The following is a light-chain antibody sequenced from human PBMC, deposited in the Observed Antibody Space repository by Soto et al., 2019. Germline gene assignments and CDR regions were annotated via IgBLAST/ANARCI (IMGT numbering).Light chain of an antibody. CDR2: DDK. CDR1: GIGGKS. V-gene: IGLV3-21*02. CDR3: QVWDSASDQWV. J-gene: IGLJ7*01. Sequence: SYELTQPTSVSVAPGQTAKITCGGDGIGGKSVHWYQQRPGQAPLLVVFDDKDRPSGIPERFSGSNSGDTTTLSISRVQVGDEADYYCQVWDSASDQWVFGGGTQLTVL.